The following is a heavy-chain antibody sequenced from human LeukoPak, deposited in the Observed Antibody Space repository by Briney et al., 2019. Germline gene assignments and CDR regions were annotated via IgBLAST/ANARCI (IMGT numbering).Heavy chain of an antibody. CDR2: INPKNSGT. D-gene: IGHD4-17*01. J-gene: IGHJ5*02. CDR1: GYSLTEVS. CDR3: ARVTVTTLFDH. V-gene: IGHV1-2*04. Sequence: ASVKVSCKVSGYSLTEVSIHWVRQAPGQGLEWMGWINPKNSGTKYAQKFQGWITMTTDTSTSTAYMELTSLRSNDTAVYYCARVTVTTLFDHWGPGTLVTVSS.